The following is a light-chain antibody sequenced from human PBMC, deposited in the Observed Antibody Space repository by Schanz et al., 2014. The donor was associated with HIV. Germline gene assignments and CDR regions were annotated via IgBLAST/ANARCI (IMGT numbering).Light chain of an antibody. Sequence: EIVLTQSPGTLSLSPGERGTLSCRASQSISSSLLAWYQKKPGQAPTLLIYAASSRASGIPDRFSGSGSGADFTLTISGLEPEDFALYYCQQYSSPITFGPGTTVDIK. V-gene: IGKV3-20*01. J-gene: IGKJ3*01. CDR2: AAS. CDR1: QSISSSL. CDR3: QQYSSPIT.